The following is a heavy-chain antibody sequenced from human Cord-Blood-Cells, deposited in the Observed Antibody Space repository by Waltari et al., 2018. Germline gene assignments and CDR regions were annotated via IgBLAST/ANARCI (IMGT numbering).Heavy chain of an antibody. J-gene: IGHJ4*02. Sequence: EVQLVESGGVVVQPGGSLRPSCDASGFTFDDYTMHWVRQAPGKGLEWFSLISWDGGSTYYADSVKGRFTISRDNSKNSLYLQMNSLRTEDTALYYCAKGSEFDYWGQGTLVTVSS. CDR1: GFTFDDYT. CDR2: ISWDGGST. CDR3: AKGSEFDY. V-gene: IGHV3-43*01.